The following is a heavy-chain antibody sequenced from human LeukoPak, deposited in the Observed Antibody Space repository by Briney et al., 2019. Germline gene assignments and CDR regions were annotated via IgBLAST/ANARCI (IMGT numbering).Heavy chain of an antibody. CDR2: TSFDGSNQ. J-gene: IGHJ4*02. CDR1: GFTFSTYG. V-gene: IGHV3-30*18. Sequence: PGGSLRLSCAASGFTFSTYGMHWVRQAPGKGLEWVAVTSFDGSNQYYADSVKGRFTISRDNFKSTLFLQMNSLTAEDTAVYYCAKGIRDCSWLPSFDWWGQGIQVTVSS. CDR3: AKGIRDCSWLPSFDW. D-gene: IGHD3-9*01.